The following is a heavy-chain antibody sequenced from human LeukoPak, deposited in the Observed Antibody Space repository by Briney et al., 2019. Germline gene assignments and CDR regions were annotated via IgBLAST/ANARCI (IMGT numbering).Heavy chain of an antibody. Sequence: PSETLSLTCTVSGGSISSGDYYWSWIRQPPGKALEWIGYIYYSGSTYYNPSLKSRVTVSVDTSNNQFSLKLSTVTAADTAVYYCARDQGDSSGYSYFDHWGQGTLVTVSS. CDR1: GGSISSGDYY. J-gene: IGHJ4*02. CDR2: IYYSGST. D-gene: IGHD3-22*01. V-gene: IGHV4-31*03. CDR3: ARDQGDSSGYSYFDH.